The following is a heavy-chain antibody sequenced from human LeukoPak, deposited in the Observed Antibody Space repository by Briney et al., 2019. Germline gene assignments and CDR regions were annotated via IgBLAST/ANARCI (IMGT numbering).Heavy chain of an antibody. J-gene: IGHJ4*02. V-gene: IGHV5-51*01. D-gene: IGHD1-26*01. CDR3: ARRRDLYSGSYYPFDY. CDR1: GYSFTNYW. CDR2: IYPGDSDA. Sequence: ESLKISCKGSGYSFTNYWIGWMRQMPGKGLKWMGIIYPGDSDARYSPSFQGQVTISADKSISTAYLQWSSLKASDTAMYYCARRRDLYSGSYYPFDYWGQGTLVTVSS.